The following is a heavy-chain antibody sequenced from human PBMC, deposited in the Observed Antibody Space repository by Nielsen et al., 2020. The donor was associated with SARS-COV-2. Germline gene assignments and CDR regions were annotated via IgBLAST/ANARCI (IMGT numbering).Heavy chain of an antibody. CDR2: VGGNGGKI. V-gene: IGHV3-21*01. CDR3: AKDQGRGEIY. J-gene: IGHJ4*02. Sequence: WIRQPPGKGLEWVSCVGGNGGKIFFADSLKGRFTVSRDNTRKSLYLQMNSMRAEDTAVYYCAKDQGRGEIYWGQGTLVTVSS. D-gene: IGHD3-10*01.